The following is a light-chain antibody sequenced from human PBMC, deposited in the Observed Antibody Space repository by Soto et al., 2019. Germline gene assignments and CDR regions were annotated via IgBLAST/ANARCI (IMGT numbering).Light chain of an antibody. J-gene: IGLJ2*01. V-gene: IGLV2-14*03. CDR1: ISDIGTYNY. CDR2: DVT. CDR3: SSYTVTKTLI. Sequence: QSALTQPASVSGSPGQSISISCSGSISDIGTYNYVSWHQQRPGKAPKLILYDVTNRPSGVSDRFSGSKSGNTASPTISGLQPEDEGDFYCSSYTVTKTLIFGGGTKLTVL.